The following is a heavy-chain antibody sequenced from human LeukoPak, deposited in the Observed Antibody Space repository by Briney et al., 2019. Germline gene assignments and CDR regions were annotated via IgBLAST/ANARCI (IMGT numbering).Heavy chain of an antibody. J-gene: IGHJ6*02. V-gene: IGHV4-34*01. CDR3: ARGVRSYYYYGMDV. Sequence: SETLSLTCAVYGGSFSGYYWSWIRQPPGKGLEWIGEINHSGSTNYNPSLKSRVTISVDTSKNQFSLKLSSVTAADTAVYYCARGVRSYYYYGMDVWGQGTTVTVSS. CDR1: GGSFSGYY. CDR2: INHSGST.